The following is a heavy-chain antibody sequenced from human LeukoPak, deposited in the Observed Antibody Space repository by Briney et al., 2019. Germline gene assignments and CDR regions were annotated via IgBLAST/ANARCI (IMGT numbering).Heavy chain of an antibody. CDR3: ARHGSRNWFDP. J-gene: IGHJ5*02. CDR1: GGSISSGSYY. V-gene: IGHV4-31*03. Sequence: SETLSLTCTVSGGSISSGSYYWSWIRQHPGKGLEWIGFIYYTGSTYYNPSLKSRVTISVDTSKNQFSLKLSSVTAADTAVYYCARHGSRNWFDPWGRGTLVTVSS. CDR2: IYYTGST.